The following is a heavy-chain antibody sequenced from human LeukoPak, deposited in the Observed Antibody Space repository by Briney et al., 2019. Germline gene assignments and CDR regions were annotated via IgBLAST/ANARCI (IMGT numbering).Heavy chain of an antibody. Sequence: ASVKVSCKASGYTFTSYYMHWVRQAPGQGLEWMGIINPSGGSTSYAQKFQGRVTMTRDMSTSTVYMELRSLRYDDTAVYYCARDPRHRLLWFGEETYYYYMDVWGKGTTVTISS. CDR3: ARDPRHRLLWFGEETYYYYMDV. J-gene: IGHJ6*03. V-gene: IGHV1-46*01. CDR1: GYTFTSYY. CDR2: INPSGGST. D-gene: IGHD3-10*01.